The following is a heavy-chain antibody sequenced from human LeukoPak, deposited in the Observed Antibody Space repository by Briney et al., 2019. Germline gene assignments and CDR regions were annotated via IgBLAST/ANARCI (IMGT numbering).Heavy chain of an antibody. D-gene: IGHD3-10*01. CDR2: LDPYSGDT. CDR3: AKGAYYGSGRHGGWFDP. V-gene: IGHV1-2*02. CDR1: GYTFTNYY. Sequence: ASVKVSCKASGYTFTNYYIHWVRQAPGQGLEWMGWLDPYSGDTNYAQKFQGRVSMTRDTSINTAYMGLTRLTADDTAVYYCAKGAYYGSGRHGGWFDPWGQGNLVTVSS. J-gene: IGHJ5*02.